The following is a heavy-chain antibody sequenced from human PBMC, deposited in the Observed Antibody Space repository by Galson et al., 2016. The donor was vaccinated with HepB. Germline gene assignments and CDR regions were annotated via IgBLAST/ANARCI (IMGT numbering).Heavy chain of an antibody. CDR2: IIRMFGTV. D-gene: IGHD3-16*01. Sequence: SVKVSCKASGGIFSSYAMSWVRQAPGHGLEWMGGIIRMFGTVNYARKFQGRVTISADDSASTDYMEPSGLRSDDTAIYFCVGLLGGGWTAPPVTDDGDRRWFDPWGQGTLVIVSS. J-gene: IGHJ5*02. CDR1: GGIFSSYA. CDR3: VGLLGGGWTAPPVTDDGDRRWFDP. V-gene: IGHV1-69*13.